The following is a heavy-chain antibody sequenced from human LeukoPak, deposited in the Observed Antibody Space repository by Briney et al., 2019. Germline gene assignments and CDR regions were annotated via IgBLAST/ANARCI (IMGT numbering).Heavy chain of an antibody. CDR1: GFTFSSYG. CDR2: IRYDGNDK. CDR3: AKSVYDTVDY. V-gene: IGHV3-30*02. D-gene: IGHD2-8*01. Sequence: GGSLRLSCAASGFTFSSYGMHWVRQAPGKGLEWVALIRYDGNDKFYADSVKGRFAISRDNSKNTLYLQMNSLRPEDTAVYYCAKSVYDTVDYWGQGTLVTVSS. J-gene: IGHJ4*02.